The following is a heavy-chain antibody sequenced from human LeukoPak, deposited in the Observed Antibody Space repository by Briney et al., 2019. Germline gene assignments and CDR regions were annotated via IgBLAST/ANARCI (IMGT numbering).Heavy chain of an antibody. V-gene: IGHV3-30*03. J-gene: IGHJ4*02. CDR1: GFTFSSYG. Sequence: GGSLRLSCAASGFTFSSYGMSWVRQAPGKGLEWVAVIAYDGSHKYYVDFVKGRFTISRDNSKNTLYLEMNTLRPEDTAVYYCARHRDSGSYYNDPFPYFDYWGQGTLVTVSS. CDR3: ARHRDSGSYYNDPFPYFDY. CDR2: IAYDGSHK. D-gene: IGHD3-10*01.